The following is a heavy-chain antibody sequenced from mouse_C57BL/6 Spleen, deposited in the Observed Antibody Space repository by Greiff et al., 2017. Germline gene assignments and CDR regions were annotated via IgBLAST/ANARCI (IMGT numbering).Heavy chain of an antibody. J-gene: IGHJ1*03. CDR2: IRLKSDNYAT. CDR1: GFTFSHYW. CDR3: TGVIYYDYDCWYFDV. D-gene: IGHD2-4*01. V-gene: IGHV6-3*01. Sequence: EVKLVESGGGLVQPGGSMKLSCVASGFTFSHYWMNWVRQSQEKVLEWVVQIRLKSDNYATHYAESVKGRVTISRDDSKSSVYLQMNNLRAEDTEIYYCTGVIYYDYDCWYFDVWGTGTTVTVSS.